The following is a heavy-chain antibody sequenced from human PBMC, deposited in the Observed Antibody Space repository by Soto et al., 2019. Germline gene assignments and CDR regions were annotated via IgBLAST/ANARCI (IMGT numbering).Heavy chain of an antibody. J-gene: IGHJ5*02. CDR1: GSSFTSYW. CDR2: IYPGDSRT. D-gene: IGHD2-15*01. V-gene: IGHV5-51*01. CDR3: VTRRSYSPESSP. Sequence: GESLKISCRVSGSSFTSYWIGWVRQMPGEGLEWMGIIYPGDSRTEYSPPFQGQVTISADKSISTAYLQWSRLEASDTATYYCVTRRSYSPESSPWGQRTLVTVSS.